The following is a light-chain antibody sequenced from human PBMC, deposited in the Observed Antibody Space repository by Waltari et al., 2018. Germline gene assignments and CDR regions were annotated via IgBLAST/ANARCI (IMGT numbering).Light chain of an antibody. Sequence: EIVMTQSPATLSVSPGERATLSCRASQSIGGNVAWYLQKPGQAPRLLMNSASTRATGIPVRFSGSGSGTEFTLTITSLQSEDCGIYYCQQYNSWPLTVGGGTKVEIK. V-gene: IGKV3-15*01. CDR1: QSIGGN. CDR2: SAS. J-gene: IGKJ4*01. CDR3: QQYNSWPLT.